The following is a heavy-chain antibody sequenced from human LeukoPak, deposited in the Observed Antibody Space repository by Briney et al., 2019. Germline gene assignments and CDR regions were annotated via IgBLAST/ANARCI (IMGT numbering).Heavy chain of an antibody. CDR2: ISSSSSYI. D-gene: IGHD5-18*01. Sequence: KPGGSLRLSCAASGFTFSSYSMNGVRQAPGKGLEWVSSISSSSSYIYYADSVKGRFTISRDNAKNSLYLQMSSLRAEDTAVYYCARDVRNTAMVTLYWGQGTLVTVSS. CDR1: GFTFSSYS. J-gene: IGHJ4*02. CDR3: ARDVRNTAMVTLY. V-gene: IGHV3-21*01.